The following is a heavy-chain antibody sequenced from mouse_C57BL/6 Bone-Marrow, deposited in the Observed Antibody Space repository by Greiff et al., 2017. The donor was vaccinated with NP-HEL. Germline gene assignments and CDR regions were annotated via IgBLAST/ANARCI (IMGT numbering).Heavy chain of an antibody. J-gene: IGHJ4*01. Sequence: EVQLQQSGPELVKPGASVKISCKASGYTFTDYYMNWVKQSHGKSLEWIGDINPNNGGNSYNQKFKGKATLTVDKSSSTAYMEPRSLTSEDSAVYYCARATYYDDDGAMGFWGQGTSVTVSA. CDR2: INPNNGGN. CDR1: GYTFTDYY. D-gene: IGHD2-4*01. CDR3: ARATYYDDDGAMGF. V-gene: IGHV1-26*01.